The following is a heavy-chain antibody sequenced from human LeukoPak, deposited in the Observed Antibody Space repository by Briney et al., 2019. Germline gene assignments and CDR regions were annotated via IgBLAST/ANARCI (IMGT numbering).Heavy chain of an antibody. CDR2: IYTRGST. V-gene: IGHV4-61*02. J-gene: IGHJ1*01. CDR1: GGSISSGSYY. D-gene: IGHD6-19*01. CDR3: ASSVAASDFQH. Sequence: SETLSLTCTVSGGSISSGSYYWSWIRQPAGKGLEWIGRIYTRGSTKYNPSLKSRVTISVDTSKNQFSLKLRSVTAADTAVYYCASSVAASDFQHWGQGTLVTVSS.